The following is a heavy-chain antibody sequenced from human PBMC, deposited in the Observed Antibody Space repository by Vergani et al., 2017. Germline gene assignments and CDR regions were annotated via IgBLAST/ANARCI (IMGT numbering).Heavy chain of an antibody. CDR1: GFTFSSYG. V-gene: IGHV3-33*01. CDR2: IWYDGSNK. CDR3: ARDVPDYPFDY. D-gene: IGHD4-11*01. Sequence: QVQLVESGGGVVQPGRSLRLSCAASGFTFSSYGMHWVRQAPGKGLEWVAVIWYDGSNKYYADSVKGRFTISSDNSKTTLYLQMNSLRAEATAVYYCARDVPDYPFDYWGQGTLVTVSS. J-gene: IGHJ4*02.